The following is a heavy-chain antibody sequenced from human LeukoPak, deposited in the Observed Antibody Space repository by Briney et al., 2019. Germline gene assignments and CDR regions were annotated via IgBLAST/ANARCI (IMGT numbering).Heavy chain of an antibody. J-gene: IGHJ4*02. V-gene: IGHV5-51*01. D-gene: IGHD3-16*02. CDR3: ARGQYDYVWGSYRYRDN. CDR1: GYSSTSHW. Sequence: GESLKISCRDSGYSSTSHWIAWVRQMTGKGLEWMGMIYPGDSETRYNPSFQGQVIFSADRSIRTAYLQWNTLKASDTAVYYCARGQYDYVWGSYRYRDNWGQGTLVAVSS. CDR2: IYPGDSET.